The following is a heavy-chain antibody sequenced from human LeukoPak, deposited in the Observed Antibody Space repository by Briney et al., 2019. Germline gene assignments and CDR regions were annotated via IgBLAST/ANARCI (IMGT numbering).Heavy chain of an antibody. Sequence: PGGSLRLSCAASGFTFSSYAMSWVRQAPGKGLEWVSAISGSGGSTYYADSVKGRFTISRDNSKNTLYLQMNSLRAEDTAVYYCAKGLVRYYDSSGYLGVFDYWGQGTLVTVSS. CDR2: ISGSGGST. V-gene: IGHV3-23*01. CDR3: AKGLVRYYDSSGYLGVFDY. CDR1: GFTFSSYA. D-gene: IGHD3-22*01. J-gene: IGHJ4*02.